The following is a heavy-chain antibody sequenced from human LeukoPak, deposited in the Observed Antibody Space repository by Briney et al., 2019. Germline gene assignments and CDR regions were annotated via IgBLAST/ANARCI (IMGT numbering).Heavy chain of an antibody. Sequence: KSSETLSLTCAVSGYSISSGYYWGWIRQPPGKGLEWIGSIYHSGSTYYNPSLKSRVTISVDTSKNQFSLKLSSVTAADTAVYYCASQRVWLNRAFDYWGQGTLVTVSS. CDR3: ASQRVWLNRAFDY. D-gene: IGHD6-19*01. J-gene: IGHJ4*02. CDR2: IYHSGST. V-gene: IGHV4-38-2*01. CDR1: GYSISSGYY.